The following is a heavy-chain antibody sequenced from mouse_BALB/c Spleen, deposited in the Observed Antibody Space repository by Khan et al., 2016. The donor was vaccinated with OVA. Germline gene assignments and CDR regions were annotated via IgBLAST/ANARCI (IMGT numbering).Heavy chain of an antibody. CDR2: ISYSGST. CDR3: ASELGRYYALDY. J-gene: IGHJ4*01. D-gene: IGHD4-1*01. V-gene: IGHV3-2*02. CDR1: GSSITSDYA. Sequence: EVQLQEPGPGLVKPSQSLSLTCTVTGSSITSDYAWNWIRQFPGNKLEWLGYISYSGSTTYNPSLKSRISITRDTSKDQYFLQLKSVTSEDTATYYCASELGRYYALDYSGQGTSVTVSS.